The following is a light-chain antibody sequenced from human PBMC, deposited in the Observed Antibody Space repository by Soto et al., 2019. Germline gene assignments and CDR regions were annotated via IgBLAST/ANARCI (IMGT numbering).Light chain of an antibody. CDR2: GNN. CDR1: RSNIGAGYD. CDR3: QSYDKSLSGFVV. V-gene: IGLV1-40*01. J-gene: IGLJ2*01. Sequence: QSVLTQPPSVSGAPGQRATISCAGSRSNIGAGYDVHWYQQLPGTAPKLLVSGNNNRPSGVPDRFSGSKSGTSASLAIAGLQAEDEADYYCQSYDKSLSGFVVFGGGTKLTVL.